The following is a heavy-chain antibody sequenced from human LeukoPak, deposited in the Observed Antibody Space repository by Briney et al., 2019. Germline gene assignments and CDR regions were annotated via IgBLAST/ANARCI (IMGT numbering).Heavy chain of an antibody. V-gene: IGHV3-53*01. Sequence: GGSLRLSCAASGFTVGSNDVSWVRQAPGKGLECISVIYSGGSTDYADSVKGRLTISRDNSKNTLYLQMNSLRAEDTAVYYCAKMTTVTTHLDAFDIWGQGTMVTVSS. CDR2: IYSGGST. CDR3: AKMTTVTTHLDAFDI. D-gene: IGHD4-17*01. CDR1: GFTVGSND. J-gene: IGHJ3*02.